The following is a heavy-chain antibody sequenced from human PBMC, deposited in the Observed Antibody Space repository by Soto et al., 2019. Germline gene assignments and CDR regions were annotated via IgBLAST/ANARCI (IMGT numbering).Heavy chain of an antibody. V-gene: IGHV4-59*02. Sequence: ASETLSLTCTVSGDSVRNYYWSWIRQPPGRGLEWIGYFYYRGSTVYNPSLGSRVTISLDTSKKQLSLRLSSVTAADTAVYYCARENNGMDVWGQGTTVTVSS. CDR2: FYYRGST. CDR1: GDSVRNYY. CDR3: ARENNGMDV. J-gene: IGHJ6*02.